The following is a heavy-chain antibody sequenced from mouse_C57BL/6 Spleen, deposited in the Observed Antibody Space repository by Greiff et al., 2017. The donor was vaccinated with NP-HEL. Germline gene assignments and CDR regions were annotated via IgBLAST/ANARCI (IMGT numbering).Heavy chain of an antibody. J-gene: IGHJ4*01. CDR3: ARGDYGSRNYAMDY. CDR1: GYTFTSYW. D-gene: IGHD1-1*01. CDR2: IHPNSGST. Sequence: VQLQQPGAELVKPGASVKLSCKASGYTFTSYWMHWVRRRPGKGLKWIGRIHPNSGSTNYNEKFKSKATLTVDKSSSTAYMQLSSLTSEDSAVYYCARGDYGSRNYAMDYWGQGTSVTVSS. V-gene: IGHV1-64*01.